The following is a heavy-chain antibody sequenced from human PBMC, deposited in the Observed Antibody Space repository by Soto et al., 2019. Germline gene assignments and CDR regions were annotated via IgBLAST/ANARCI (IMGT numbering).Heavy chain of an antibody. CDR2: IDWDADK. CDR3: AHLYSSSWYYFDY. J-gene: IGHJ4*02. CDR1: GFSLSTSGMC. D-gene: IGHD6-13*01. Sequence: SGPTLVNPTQTLTLTCPFSGFSLSTSGMCVNWIRQPPGKALEWLARIDWDADKYYSKSLRTRLTISKDTSKNQVVLTMTNMDPADTATYYCAHLYSSSWYYFDYWGQGTLVTVSS. V-gene: IGHV2-70*12.